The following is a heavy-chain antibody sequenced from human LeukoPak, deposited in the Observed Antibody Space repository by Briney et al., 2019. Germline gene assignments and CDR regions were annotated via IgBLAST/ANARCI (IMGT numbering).Heavy chain of an antibody. CDR1: GGSISSYS. CDR2: IYYSGST. D-gene: IGHD2-15*01. V-gene: IGHV4-59*08. J-gene: IGHJ4*02. CDR3: ARRYCSGGYCYSDY. Sequence: PSETLSLTCTVSGGSISSYSWSWIRQPPGKGLEWIGYIYYSGSTNYNPSLKSRLTISVDTSKNQFSLKLSSATAADTAVYYCARRYCSGGYCYSDYWGQGTLVTVSS.